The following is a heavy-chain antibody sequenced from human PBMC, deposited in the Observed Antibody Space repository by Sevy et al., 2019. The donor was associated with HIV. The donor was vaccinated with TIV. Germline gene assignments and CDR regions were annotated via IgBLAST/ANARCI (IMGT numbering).Heavy chain of an antibody. D-gene: IGHD4-17*01. V-gene: IGHV3-23*01. CDR3: AKAYLYGDYRIDY. J-gene: IGHJ4*02. CDR2: ISGSGGNT. Sequence: GGCLRLSCAASGFTFNTYAMTWVRQAPGKGLEWVSSISGSGGNTYYALSVKGRFTISRDNSKNTLYLRMNSLRAEDTAVYYCAKAYLYGDYRIDYWGQGTLVTVSS. CDR1: GFTFNTYA.